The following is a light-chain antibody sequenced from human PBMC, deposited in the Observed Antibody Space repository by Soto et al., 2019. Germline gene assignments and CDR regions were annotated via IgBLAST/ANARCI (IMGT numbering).Light chain of an antibody. Sequence: QSVRSHPRSVSGSPGHSVTFSCTGTSSDVGAYIYVSWYQQHPGKAPKLIIYDVIKRPSGVPDRFSGSKSGNTASLTISGLQAEDQADHYCCSYAGSYTNVFGTGTKVTV. CDR3: CSYAGSYTNV. CDR2: DVI. CDR1: SSDVGAYIY. J-gene: IGLJ1*01. V-gene: IGLV2-11*01.